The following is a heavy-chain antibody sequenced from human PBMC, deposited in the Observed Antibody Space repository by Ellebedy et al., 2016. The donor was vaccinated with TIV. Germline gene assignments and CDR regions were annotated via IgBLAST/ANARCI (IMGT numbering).Heavy chain of an antibody. CDR1: GLTFSNNA. J-gene: IGHJ3*01. Sequence: PGGSLRLSCAASGLTFSNNAMSWVRQAPGKGLEWVSSITESGGNTYYADSVKGRFTISRDNSKDTLFLQMNSLRAEDTAIYFCARDSVGVGPAFDVWGQGTMVTVSS. V-gene: IGHV3-23*01. D-gene: IGHD4-23*01. CDR3: ARDSVGVGPAFDV. CDR2: ITESGGNT.